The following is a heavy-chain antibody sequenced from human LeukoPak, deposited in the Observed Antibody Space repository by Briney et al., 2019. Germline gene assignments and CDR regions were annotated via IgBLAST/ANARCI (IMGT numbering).Heavy chain of an antibody. V-gene: IGHV3-23*01. CDR1: GFTFSSYA. J-gene: IGHJ4*02. D-gene: IGHD6-19*01. Sequence: PGGSLRLSCAASGFTFSSYAMSWVRQAPGKGLGWVSAISGSGGSTYYADSVKGRFTISRDNSKNTLYLQMNSLRAEDTAVYYCAKGGLYSSGWHLYADYWGQGALVTVSS. CDR2: ISGSGGST. CDR3: AKGGLYSSGWHLYADY.